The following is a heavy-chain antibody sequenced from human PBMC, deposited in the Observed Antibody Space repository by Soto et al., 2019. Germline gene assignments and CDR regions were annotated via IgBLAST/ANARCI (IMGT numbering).Heavy chain of an antibody. CDR3: ATDIAPAGIGWFAP. CDR2: ISAYNGNT. D-gene: IGHD6-13*01. Sequence: GASVKVSCKASGYTFTSYGISCVRQAPGQGLEWMGWISAYNGNTNYAQKLQGRVTMTTDTSTSTAYMELRSLRSDDTAVYYCATDIAPAGIGWFAPWVQGTLVTVSS. CDR1: GYTFTSYG. J-gene: IGHJ5*02. V-gene: IGHV1-18*01.